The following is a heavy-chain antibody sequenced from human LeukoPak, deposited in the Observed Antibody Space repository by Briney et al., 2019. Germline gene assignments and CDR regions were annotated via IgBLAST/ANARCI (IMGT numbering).Heavy chain of an antibody. CDR3: ARVGTDCSGGSCH. V-gene: IGHV1-46*01. Sequence: GASVKVSCKSSGYTFTSYYMHWVRQAPGQGLEWMGIINPSGGSTSYAQKFQGRVTMTTDTSTSTAHMELRSLRSDDTAVYYCARVGTDCSGGSCHWGQGTLVTVSS. CDR2: INPSGGST. CDR1: GYTFTSYY. D-gene: IGHD2-15*01. J-gene: IGHJ4*02.